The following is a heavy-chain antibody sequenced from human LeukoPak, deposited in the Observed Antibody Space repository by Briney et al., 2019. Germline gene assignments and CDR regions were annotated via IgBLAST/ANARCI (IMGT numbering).Heavy chain of an antibody. Sequence: PVTVSRKPSRGTFSSYVISWVRQAAGQELEWMGRIILSFGIATHAPTSQGRVTITADKSTSTAYMQLSSLRSEDTAVYYCASTASSGYYKESCDYWGRGTRVSVFS. J-gene: IGHJ4*02. CDR3: ASTASSGYYKESCDY. V-gene: IGHV1-69*04. CDR2: IILSFGIA. CDR1: RGTFSSYV. D-gene: IGHD3-22*01.